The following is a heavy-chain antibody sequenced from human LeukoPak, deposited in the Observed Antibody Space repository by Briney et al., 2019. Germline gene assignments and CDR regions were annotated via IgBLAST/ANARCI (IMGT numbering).Heavy chain of an antibody. CDR3: ASPHILAGYQYYFDY. Sequence: GSLRLSCAASGFTFSDYYMSWIRQAPGKGLEWVSYISSSSSHTNYADSVKGRFTISRDNAKNSLYLQMNSLRAEDTAVYYCASPHILAGYQYYFDYWGQGTLVTVSS. J-gene: IGHJ4*02. V-gene: IGHV3-11*03. D-gene: IGHD3-9*01. CDR2: ISSSSSHT. CDR1: GFTFSDYY.